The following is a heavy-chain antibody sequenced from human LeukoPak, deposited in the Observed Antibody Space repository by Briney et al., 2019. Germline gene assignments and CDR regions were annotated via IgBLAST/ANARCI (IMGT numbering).Heavy chain of an antibody. D-gene: IGHD5-18*01. CDR2: INHSGST. J-gene: IGHJ4*02. Sequence: PSETLSLTCAVYGGSFSGYYWSWIRQPPGKGLEWIGEINHSGSTNYNPSVKSRVTISVDTSKNQFSLKLSSVTAADTAVYYCARASYGKYFDYWGQGTLVTVSS. CDR3: ARASYGKYFDY. V-gene: IGHV4-34*01. CDR1: GGSFSGYY.